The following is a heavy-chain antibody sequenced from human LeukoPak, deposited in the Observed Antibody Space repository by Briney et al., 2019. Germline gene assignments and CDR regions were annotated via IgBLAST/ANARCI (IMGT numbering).Heavy chain of an antibody. J-gene: IGHJ6*03. CDR3: AKTSETILWDYYMDV. Sequence: GGSLRLSCAASGFTFSSYAMSWVRQAPGKGLEWVSAVSGSGGSTYYADSVKGRFTISRDNSKNTLYQQMNSLRAEETAVYYSAKTSETILWDYYMDVWGKGTTVTVSS. D-gene: IGHD3-10*01. CDR1: GFTFSSYA. V-gene: IGHV3-23*01. CDR2: VSGSGGST.